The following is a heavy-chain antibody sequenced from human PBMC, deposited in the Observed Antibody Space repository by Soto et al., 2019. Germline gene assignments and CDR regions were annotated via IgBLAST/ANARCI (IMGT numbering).Heavy chain of an antibody. CDR1: GFTFSDFQ. CDR2: ISGGGTTT. V-gene: IGHV3-11*01. CDR3: ARDLRGYDSKSYYYCYYMDV. Sequence: QVQLVESGGGLVKPGGSLRLSCEASGFTFSDFQMSWIRQAPGKGLEWVSYISGGGTTTYNADSVKGRFTISRDNAKNSLFLQMDSLRAEDTAVYYCARDLRGYDSKSYYYCYYMDVWGNGTTVTVSS. D-gene: IGHD5-12*01. J-gene: IGHJ6*03.